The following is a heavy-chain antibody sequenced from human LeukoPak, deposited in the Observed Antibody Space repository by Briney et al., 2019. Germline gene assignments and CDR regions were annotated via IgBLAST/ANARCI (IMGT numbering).Heavy chain of an antibody. CDR2: ISYDGSNK. Sequence: PGRPLRLSCAASGFTFSSYGMHWVRQAPGKGLKWVAVISYDGSNKYYADSVKGRFTISRDNSKNTLYLQMNSLRAEDTAVYYCAKDFRVLRYYDFWSGYYDAFDIWGQGTMVTVSS. CDR3: AKDFRVLRYYDFWSGYYDAFDI. V-gene: IGHV3-30*18. J-gene: IGHJ3*02. CDR1: GFTFSSYG. D-gene: IGHD3-3*01.